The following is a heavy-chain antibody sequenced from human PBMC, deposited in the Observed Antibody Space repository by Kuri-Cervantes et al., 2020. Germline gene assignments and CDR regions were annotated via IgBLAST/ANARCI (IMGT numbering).Heavy chain of an antibody. D-gene: IGHD2-2*03. V-gene: IGHV4-61*01. CDR3: ARYAVEWIGGYSFDY. CDR2: IYYSGST. J-gene: IGHJ4*02. CDR1: GGSVSSGSYY. Sequence: SETLSLTCTVSGGSVSSGSYYWSWIRQPPGKGLEWIGYIYYSGSTNYNPSLKSRVTISVDTSKNQFSLKLSSVTAADTAVYYCARYAVEWIGGYSFDYWGQGILVTVSS.